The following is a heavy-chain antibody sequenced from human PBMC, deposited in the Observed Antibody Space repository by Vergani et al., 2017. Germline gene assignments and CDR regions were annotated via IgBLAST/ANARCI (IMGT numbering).Heavy chain of an antibody. V-gene: IGHV4-39*01. CDR2: IYYSGST. D-gene: IGHD6-19*01. CDR1: GASIRSSNYY. Sequence: QLQLQESGPGLVKPSATLSLTCSVSGASIRSSNYYWGWIRQPPGKGLEWIAIIYYSGSTYYNPSLKSRVTISVDTSKNQFSLKLSSVTAAYTAVYFCARHSTVEWLVKLGWFDPWGQGILVTVAS. J-gene: IGHJ5*02. CDR3: ARHSTVEWLVKLGWFDP.